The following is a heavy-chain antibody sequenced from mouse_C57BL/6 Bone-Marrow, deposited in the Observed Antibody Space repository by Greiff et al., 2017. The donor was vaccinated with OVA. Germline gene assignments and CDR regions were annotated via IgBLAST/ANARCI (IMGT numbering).Heavy chain of an antibody. CDR1: GYTFTSYW. D-gene: IGHD1-1*01. Sequence: QVQLQQPGAELVKPGASVKMSCKASGYTFTSYWITWVKQRHGQGLEWIGDIYPGSGSTNYNEKFKSKATLTVDTSYSTAYMQLSSLTSEDSAVYYCARSNTTGVANAMDYWGQGTSVTVSS. CDR2: IYPGSGST. V-gene: IGHV1-55*01. J-gene: IGHJ4*01. CDR3: ARSNTTGVANAMDY.